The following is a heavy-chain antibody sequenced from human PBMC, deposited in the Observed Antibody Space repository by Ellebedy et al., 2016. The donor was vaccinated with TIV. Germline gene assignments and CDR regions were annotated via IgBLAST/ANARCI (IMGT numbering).Heavy chain of an antibody. V-gene: IGHV3-7*01. CDR3: ARARYSSGWYVNYYYYGMDV. CDR2: IKQDGSEK. Sequence: GGSLRLXXAASGFTFSSYWMSWVRQAPGKGLEWVANIKQDGSEKYYVDSVKGRFTISRDNAKNSLYLQMNSLRAEDTAVYYCARARYSSGWYVNYYYYGMDVWGQGTTVTVSS. CDR1: GFTFSSYW. D-gene: IGHD6-19*01. J-gene: IGHJ6*02.